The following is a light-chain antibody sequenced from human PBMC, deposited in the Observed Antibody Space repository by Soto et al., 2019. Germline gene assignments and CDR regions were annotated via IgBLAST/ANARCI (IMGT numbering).Light chain of an antibody. J-gene: IGLJ2*01. V-gene: IGLV2-14*03. CDR1: SADIGAFNY. Sequence: QSALTQPASVSGSPGQSITISCAGTSADIGAFNYVSWYQHHPGKAPQLLIYDVSNRPSGVSARFSASKSANTASLTISGLQTDDEADYYCSSYSTRSALVFGGGTKLTVL. CDR2: DVS. CDR3: SSYSTRSALV.